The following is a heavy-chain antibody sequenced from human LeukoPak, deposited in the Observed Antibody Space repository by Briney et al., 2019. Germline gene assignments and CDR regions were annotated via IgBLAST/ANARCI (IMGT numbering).Heavy chain of an antibody. Sequence: TGESLRISCKGSGYTFSSYWIGWVRQMPGKGLEWMGIIYPGDSDTRYSPSLQGRVTISVDTSIGTAYLQWSSLKASDTAIYYCARQNDFRLDYWGQGTLVTVSS. CDR3: ARQNDFRLDY. CDR1: GYTFSSYW. J-gene: IGHJ4*02. V-gene: IGHV5-51*01. D-gene: IGHD3-3*01. CDR2: IYPGDSDT.